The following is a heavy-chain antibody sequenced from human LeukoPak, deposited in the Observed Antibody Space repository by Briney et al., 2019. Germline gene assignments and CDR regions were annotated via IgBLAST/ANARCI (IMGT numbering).Heavy chain of an antibody. V-gene: IGHV4-61*02. D-gene: IGHD2-15*01. J-gene: IGHJ4*02. Sequence: SQTLSLTCTVSGGSISSGNYYWSWIRKPAGKGLEWIGRIYTSGSTNYNPSLKSRVTISVDTSKNQFSLKLSSVTAADTAVYYCASMSAVCGGSCAGAFDYWGQGTLVTVSS. CDR2: IYTSGST. CDR3: ASMSAVCGGSCAGAFDY. CDR1: GGSISSGNYY.